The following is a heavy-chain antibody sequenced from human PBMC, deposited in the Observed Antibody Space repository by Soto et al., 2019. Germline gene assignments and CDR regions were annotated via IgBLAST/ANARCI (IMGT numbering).Heavy chain of an antibody. J-gene: IGHJ4*02. CDR1: VFTFSSYA. CDR2: ISDDGSDK. CDR3: AKNPDMVRGLFLFDY. V-gene: IGHV3-30*18. Sequence: GGSLRLSCAASVFTFSSYAMHWVRQAPGKGLEWLAVISDDGSDKFYADSVKGRFTISRDNSKNTLYLQMNSLRAEDTAVYACAKNPDMVRGLFLFDYWGQGTLVTVSS. D-gene: IGHD3-10*01.